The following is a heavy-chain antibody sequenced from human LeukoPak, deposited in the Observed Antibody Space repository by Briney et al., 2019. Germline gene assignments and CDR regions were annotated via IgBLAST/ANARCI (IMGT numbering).Heavy chain of an antibody. CDR1: GFTFSSYG. V-gene: IGHV3-30*18. CDR2: ISYDGSNK. J-gene: IGHJ4*02. D-gene: IGHD1-26*01. Sequence: PGRSLRLSCAASGFTFSSYGMHWVRQAPGKGLEWVAVISYDGSNKYYADSVKGRFTISRDNSKNTLYLQMNSLRAEDTAVYYCAKEGGGRVGATMNWGQGTLVTVSS. CDR3: AKEGGGRVGATMN.